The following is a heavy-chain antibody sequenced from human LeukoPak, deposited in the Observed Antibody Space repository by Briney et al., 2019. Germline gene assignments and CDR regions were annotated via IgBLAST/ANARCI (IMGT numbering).Heavy chain of an antibody. CDR2: IWYDGSNK. CDR3: ARALHFEGFGPFDY. D-gene: IGHD3-16*01. CDR1: GLTFSSYG. J-gene: IGHJ4*02. Sequence: PGGSLRLSCAASGLTFSSYGMHWVRQAPGKGLEWVAVIWYDGSNKYYADSVKGRFTISRDNSKNTLYLQMNSLRAEDTAVYYCARALHFEGFGPFDYWGQGTLVIVSS. V-gene: IGHV3-33*01.